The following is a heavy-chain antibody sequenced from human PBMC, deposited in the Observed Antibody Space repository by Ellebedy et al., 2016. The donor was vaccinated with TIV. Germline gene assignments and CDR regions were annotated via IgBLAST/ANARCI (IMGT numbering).Heavy chain of an antibody. V-gene: IGHV4-30-4*01. CDR3: ARALAYCSGGSCYLDY. CDR2: IYYSGST. Sequence: SETLSLTXTVSGGSISSGDYYCSWIRQPPGKGLEWIGYIYYSGSTYYNPSLKSRVTISVDTSKNQFSLKLSSVTAADTAVYYCARALAYCSGGSCYLDYWGQGTLVTVSS. J-gene: IGHJ4*02. D-gene: IGHD2-15*01. CDR1: GGSISSGDYY.